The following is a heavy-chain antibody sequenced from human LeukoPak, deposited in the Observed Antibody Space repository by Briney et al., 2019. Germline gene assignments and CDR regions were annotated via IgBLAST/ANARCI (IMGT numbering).Heavy chain of an antibody. J-gene: IGHJ4*02. CDR3: ALPPDSGGPHY. CDR1: GFTFSNYG. CDR2: ISNDGSKK. D-gene: IGHD1-26*01. Sequence: GGSLRLSCAASGFTFSNYGIHWVRQAPGKRLEWVAVISNDGSKKYYEDSVKGRYTISRDNSKNTLYLQMNSLRAEDTAVYYCALPPDSGGPHYWGQGTLVTVSS. V-gene: IGHV3-30*03.